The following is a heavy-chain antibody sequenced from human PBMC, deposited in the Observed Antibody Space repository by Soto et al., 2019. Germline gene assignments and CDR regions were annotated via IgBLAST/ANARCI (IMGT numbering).Heavy chain of an antibody. CDR2: ISSSSSTI. Sequence: GGSLRLSCAASGFTFSSYSMNWVRQAPGKGLEWVSYISSSSSTIYYADSVKGRFTISRDNAKNSLYLKMNSLRDEDTAVYYCARSHTPRIAARLPSHWCQGNLVTVS. V-gene: IGHV3-48*02. CDR3: ARSHTPRIAARLPSH. D-gene: IGHD6-6*01. J-gene: IGHJ4*02. CDR1: GFTFSSYS.